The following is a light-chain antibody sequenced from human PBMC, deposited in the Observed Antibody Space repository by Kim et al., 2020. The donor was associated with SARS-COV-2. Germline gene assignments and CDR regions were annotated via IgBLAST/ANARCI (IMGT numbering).Light chain of an antibody. Sequence: QSVPTQTPSASGTPGQRVTISCSGSSSNIGSHHVYWYQQLPGTAPKLLIYNTYQRLSGVPDRFSGSKSGTSASLAISGLRSEDEADYYCTAWDDSLSGWVFGGGTQLTVL. CDR1: SSNIGSHH. CDR3: TAWDDSLSGWV. V-gene: IGLV1-47*01. CDR2: NTY. J-gene: IGLJ3*02.